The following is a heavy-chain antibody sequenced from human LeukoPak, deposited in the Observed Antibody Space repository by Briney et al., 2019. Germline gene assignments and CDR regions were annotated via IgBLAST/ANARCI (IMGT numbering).Heavy chain of an antibody. V-gene: IGHV1-2*02. J-gene: IGHJ6*03. D-gene: IGHD3-10*01. Sequence: SVKVSCKASGYTFTGYYMHWVGQAPGQGLEWMGWINPNSGGTNYAQKFQGRVTMTRDTSISTAYMEMSRLRSDDTAVYYCATPYYYGSGSPSDYYMDVWGKGTTVTASS. CDR3: ATPYYYGSGSPSDYYMDV. CDR2: INPNSGGT. CDR1: GYTFTGYY.